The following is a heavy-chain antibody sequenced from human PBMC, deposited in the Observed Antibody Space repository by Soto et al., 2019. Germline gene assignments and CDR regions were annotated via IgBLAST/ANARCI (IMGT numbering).Heavy chain of an antibody. CDR3: ARDFPFVVVTAVSLDY. CDR1: GYTFTSYA. CDR2: INAGNGNT. Sequence: ASVKVSCKASGYTFTSYAMHWVRQAPGQRLEWMGWINAGNGNTKYSQKFQGRVTITTDTSTSTAYMELRSLRSDDTAVYFCARDFPFVVVTAVSLDYWGQGTLVTVSS. V-gene: IGHV1-3*01. J-gene: IGHJ4*02. D-gene: IGHD2-21*02.